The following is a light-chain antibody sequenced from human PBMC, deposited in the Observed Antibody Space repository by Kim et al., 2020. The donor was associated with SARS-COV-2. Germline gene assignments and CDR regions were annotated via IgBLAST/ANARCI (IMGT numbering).Light chain of an antibody. J-gene: IGLJ2*01. V-gene: IGLV1-51*01. CDR1: SSNINENY. Sequence: QSALTQPPSVSAAPGQKAIISCSGSSSNINENYVSWYQQLPGTAPKLLIYDNNRRPSGIPDRFSGSKSVTSATLGITGLQTGDEAEYYCGTWDNSLSAVVFGGGTQLTVL. CDR2: DNN. CDR3: GTWDNSLSAVV.